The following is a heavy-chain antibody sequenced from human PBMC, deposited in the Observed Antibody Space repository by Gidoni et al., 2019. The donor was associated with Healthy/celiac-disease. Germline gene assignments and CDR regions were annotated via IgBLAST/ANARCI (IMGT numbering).Heavy chain of an antibody. CDR1: GYTFTSYA. D-gene: IGHD2-2*01. CDR3: ARDADIVVVPGLPDY. V-gene: IGHV1-3*01. CDR2: INAGNGNT. Sequence: QVQLVQSGAEVKKPGASVKVSCKASGYTFTSYAMHWVRQAPGQRLEWMGWINAGNGNTKYSQKFQGRVTITRDTSASTAYMELSTLRSEDTAVYYCARDADIVVVPGLPDYWGQGTLVTVSS. J-gene: IGHJ4*02.